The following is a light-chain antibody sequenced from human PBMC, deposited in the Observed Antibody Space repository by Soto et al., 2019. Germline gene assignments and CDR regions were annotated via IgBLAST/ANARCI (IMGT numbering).Light chain of an antibody. V-gene: IGKV3-20*01. CDR2: GAS. CDR1: QSVSSSH. Sequence: TQSPANLSLSPGARATLSCRASQSVSSSHLAWYQQKRGQAPRLLLYGASSRATGIPDRFCGSGGATAYSLPISRLEPEDFSVYYCQQYDSSPPWTFGQGTKVDIK. J-gene: IGKJ1*01. CDR3: QQYDSSPPWT.